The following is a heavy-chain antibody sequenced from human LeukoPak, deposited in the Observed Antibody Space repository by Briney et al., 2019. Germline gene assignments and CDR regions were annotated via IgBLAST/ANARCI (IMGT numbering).Heavy chain of an antibody. CDR2: ISSNGCST. J-gene: IGHJ4*02. D-gene: IGHD3-22*01. CDR1: GFTFRSYA. Sequence: GGSLTLSCSASGFTFRSYAMHWVRQAPGKGLEYVSAISSNGCSTYYADSVKGTCTISRDKSKNTLYLQMSSLRAEDTAVSYCVKQHYDSSGPAGFDYWGQGTLVTVSS. V-gene: IGHV3-64D*06. CDR3: VKQHYDSSGPAGFDY.